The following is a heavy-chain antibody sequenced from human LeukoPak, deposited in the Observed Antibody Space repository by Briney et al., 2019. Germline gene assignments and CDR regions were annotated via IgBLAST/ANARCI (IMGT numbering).Heavy chain of an antibody. CDR1: GYSFTSHY. CDR3: ARNRGGGADY. V-gene: IGHV1-46*01. J-gene: IGHJ4*02. CDR2: INPSGSST. D-gene: IGHD3-16*01. Sequence: ASVKVSCKASGYSFTSHYMHWVRQAPGQGLEWMGLINPSGSSTLYAQKFQGRVTMTRDVSTTTDYMELSRLRSDDTAVYYCARNRGGGADYWGQGTLVTVSS.